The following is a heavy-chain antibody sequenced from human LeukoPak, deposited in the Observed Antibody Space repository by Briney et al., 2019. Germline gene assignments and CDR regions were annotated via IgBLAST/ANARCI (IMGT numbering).Heavy chain of an antibody. CDR2: ISAYNGNT. J-gene: IGHJ4*02. V-gene: IGHV1-18*01. CDR3: ARGTSLGY. D-gene: IGHD1-7*01. Sequence: ASVKVSCKASGYIFSTYGFSWVRQAPGQGLEWMGWISAYNGNTNYAQKFQGRVTLTTDTSTSTTYMELRSLRSDDTAVYYCARGTSLGYWGQGTLVTVSS. CDR1: GYIFSTYG.